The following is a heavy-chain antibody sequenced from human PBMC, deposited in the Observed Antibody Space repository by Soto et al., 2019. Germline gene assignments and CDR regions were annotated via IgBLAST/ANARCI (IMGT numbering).Heavy chain of an antibody. CDR1: GFTFSKYA. V-gene: IGHV3-64D*06. J-gene: IGHJ4*01. Sequence: PGGSLRLSCSVSGFTFSKYAMHWVRQAPGKGLEYVSGITSDGDSTWHADSVKDRFTISRDNSKNTLFLQMSSLRVEDTAIYFCVKGNQLLRYYFEFWGPVTLVTVSS. CDR3: VKGNQLLRYYFEF. CDR2: ITSDGDST. D-gene: IGHD2-15*01.